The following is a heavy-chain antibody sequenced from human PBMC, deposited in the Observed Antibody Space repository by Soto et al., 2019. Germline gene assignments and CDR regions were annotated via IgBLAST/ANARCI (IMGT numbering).Heavy chain of an antibody. J-gene: IGHJ5*01. CDR1: GDSVSSATYY. Sequence: QVQLQESGPGLVKPSETLSLTCTVSGDSVSSATYYWSWIRQPPGKALEWIGSIYYSGSTNYNPSLRSRVIMSVDTSKNHCSLNLSSVTAADTAVYYCARDRGTANKHNSLGSWGQGTLVTVSS. D-gene: IGHD3-10*01. CDR2: IYYSGST. CDR3: ARDRGTANKHNSLGS. V-gene: IGHV4-61*03.